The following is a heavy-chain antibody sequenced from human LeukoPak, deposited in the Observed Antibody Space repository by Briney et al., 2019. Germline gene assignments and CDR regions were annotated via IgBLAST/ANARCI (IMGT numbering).Heavy chain of an antibody. CDR2: IYYTGIS. Sequence: SAALSLTCTVSGASITIGAESYHWGWIRQPPGKGLEWIGTIYYTGISYYNPSLESRVTSSLDTSKNQFSLTLNSVTAADTAVYYCVRADYNGGNPGSFDIWGRGTMVTVSS. CDR3: VRADYNGGNPGSFDI. J-gene: IGHJ3*02. CDR1: GASITIGAESYH. D-gene: IGHD2-8*01. V-gene: IGHV4-39*07.